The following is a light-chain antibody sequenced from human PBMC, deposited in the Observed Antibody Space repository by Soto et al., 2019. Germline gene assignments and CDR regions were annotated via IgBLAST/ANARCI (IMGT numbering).Light chain of an antibody. V-gene: IGLV2-14*03. CDR3: SSYTSSSTVI. Sequence: QSALTQPASVCGSPGQSITISCTGTSSDVGGYNFVSWYQQHPGKAPKFIIYDVRNRPSGVSNRFSGSRSGNTASLTISGLQAEDEADYYCSSYTSSSTVIFGGGTKVTVL. J-gene: IGLJ2*01. CDR2: DVR. CDR1: SSDVGGYNF.